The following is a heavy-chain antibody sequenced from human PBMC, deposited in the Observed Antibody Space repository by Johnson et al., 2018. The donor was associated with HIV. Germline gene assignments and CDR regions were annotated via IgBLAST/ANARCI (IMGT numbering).Heavy chain of an antibody. D-gene: IGHD5-12*01. CDR1: GFTFSSYA. V-gene: IGHV3-30*04. CDR3: ARDDARGYSGDDAFDI. CDR2: ISYDGRNR. J-gene: IGHJ3*02. Sequence: QVQLMESGGGVVQPGRSLRLSCVVSGFTFSSYAMHWVRQAPGKGLEWVALISYDGRNRYYGDSVKGRFTISRDNFENTLYLQMDSLRVEDTAVYYCARDDARGYSGDDAFDIWGQGSMVTVSS.